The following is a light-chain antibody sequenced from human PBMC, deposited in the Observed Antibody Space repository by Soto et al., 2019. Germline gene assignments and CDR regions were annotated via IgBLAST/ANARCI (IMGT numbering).Light chain of an antibody. CDR2: WAS. V-gene: IGKV4-1*01. CDR3: LLYFSTPPVLA. Sequence: DIVMNQSPDSLAVSLGERATINCKSSQSLLFSSNNKNYLAWYQQKPGQPPKLLIYWASTREYGVPDRFSVSMSGSDFTLSFSRLQAADVAFYYFLLYFSTPPVLAFCGVTKVEI. CDR1: QSLLFSSNNKNY. J-gene: IGKJ4*01.